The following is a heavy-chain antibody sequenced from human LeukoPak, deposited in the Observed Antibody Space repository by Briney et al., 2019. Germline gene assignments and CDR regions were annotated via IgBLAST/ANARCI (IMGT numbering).Heavy chain of an antibody. Sequence: ASVKVSCKSSGYTFTGYYMHRVRQAPGQGIEWMGWINPNSGGTNYAQKFQGRVTMTRDTSISTAYMELSRLRSDDTAVYYCASDPLYCSSTSCYWFDPWGQGALVTVSS. V-gene: IGHV1-2*02. CDR3: ASDPLYCSSTSCYWFDP. D-gene: IGHD2-2*01. CDR2: INPNSGGT. J-gene: IGHJ5*02. CDR1: GYTFTGYY.